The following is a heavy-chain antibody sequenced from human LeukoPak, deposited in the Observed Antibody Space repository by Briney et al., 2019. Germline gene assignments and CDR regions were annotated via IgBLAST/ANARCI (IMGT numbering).Heavy chain of an antibody. CDR1: GFTFNIYA. CDR2: IRGTGGGGET. CDR3: AKGDWFDS. V-gene: IGHV3-23*01. J-gene: IGHJ5*01. Sequence: GGSLRLSCAASGFTFNIYAMTWARQAPGKGREWVSAIRGTGGGGETFYADPVKGRFTISRDDSNNTVYLQMSSLRAEDTAVYYCAKGDWFDSWGPGTLVTVSS.